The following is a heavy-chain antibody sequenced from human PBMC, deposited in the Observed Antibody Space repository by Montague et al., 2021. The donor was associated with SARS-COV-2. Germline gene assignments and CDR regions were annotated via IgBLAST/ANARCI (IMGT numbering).Heavy chain of an antibody. J-gene: IGHJ6*02. D-gene: IGHD3-22*01. CDR1: GGSISSSNW. CDR2: IYHSGST. V-gene: IGHV4-4*02. CDR3: AREPCYYDSSGYPYYYYYGMDV. Sequence: SETLSLTCAVSGGSISSSNWWSWVRQPPGKGLEWIGEIYHSGSTNYNPSLKSRVTISVDKSKNQFSLKLSSVTAADTAVYYCAREPCYYDSSGYPYYYYYGMDVWGQGTTVTVSS.